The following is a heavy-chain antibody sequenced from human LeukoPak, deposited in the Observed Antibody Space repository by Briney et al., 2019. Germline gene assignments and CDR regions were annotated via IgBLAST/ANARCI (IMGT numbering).Heavy chain of an antibody. D-gene: IGHD6-6*01. J-gene: IGHJ6*04. Sequence: GGSLRHSCAASGFTFSNHAMSWVRQAPGKGLEWVSVIGDSGGSTYYADSVKGRFTISRDNSKNTLYLQMNSLRADDTAVYHCAKGGASSPYTYIDVWGKGTTVIVSS. CDR1: GFTFSNHA. CDR2: IGDSGGST. V-gene: IGHV3-23*01. CDR3: AKGGASSPYTYIDV.